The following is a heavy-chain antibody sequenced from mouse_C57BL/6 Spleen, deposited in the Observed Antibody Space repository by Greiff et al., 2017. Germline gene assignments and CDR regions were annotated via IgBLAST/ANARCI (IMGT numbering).Heavy chain of an antibody. J-gene: IGHJ2*01. CDR2: INYDGSST. Sequence: EVQLVESEGGLVQPGSSMTLSCTASGFTFSDYYMAWVRQVPEKGLEWVANINYDGSSTYYLASLKSRFIISRDNAKNILYLQMSSLKSEDTATYYCARAGRRGFDDWGQGTTLTVSS. CDR1: GFTFSDYY. V-gene: IGHV5-16*01. CDR3: ARAGRRGFDD. D-gene: IGHD3-1*01.